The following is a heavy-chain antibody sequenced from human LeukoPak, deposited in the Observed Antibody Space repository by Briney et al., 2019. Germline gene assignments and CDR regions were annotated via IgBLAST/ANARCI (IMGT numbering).Heavy chain of an antibody. J-gene: IGHJ5*02. V-gene: IGHV3-7*01. CDR2: IKQDGSEK. D-gene: IGHD6-19*01. Sequence: GGSLRLSCAASGFTFSSSWMTWVRQAPGKGLEWVANIKQDGSEKYYVDSVKGRFTISRDNAENSLYLQMNSLRAEDTAVYYCARDMGWGLRRLDPWGQGTLVTVSS. CDR3: ARDMGWGLRRLDP. CDR1: GFTFSSSW.